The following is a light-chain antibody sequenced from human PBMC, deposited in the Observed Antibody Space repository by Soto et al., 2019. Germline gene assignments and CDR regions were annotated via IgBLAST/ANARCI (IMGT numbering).Light chain of an antibody. CDR2: PAS. J-gene: IGKJ4*01. V-gene: IGKV1-12*01. Sequence: DIQMTQSPSPVPASVGDRVTITCRASQAIGYWLAWYQQKPGKAPKLLIYPASNLQSGVPSRFSGSGSGTDFTLTISSLQPEDFAIYYCQQENSFPLTFGGGTKVEIK. CDR1: QAIGYW. CDR3: QQENSFPLT.